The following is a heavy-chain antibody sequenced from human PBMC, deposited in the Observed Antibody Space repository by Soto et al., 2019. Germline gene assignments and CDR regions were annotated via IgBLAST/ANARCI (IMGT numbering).Heavy chain of an antibody. V-gene: IGHV6-1*01. J-gene: IGHJ6*02. Sequence: SLSLTGTVSGGGSFSNSAAWNWIRQYPSRGLEWLGRTYYRSKWYNDYAVSVKSRITINPDTSKNQFSLQLNSVTPEDTAVYYCARMGTAGIHYYYGMDVWGHGTTVTVSS. CDR1: GGGSFSNSAA. CDR2: TYYRSKWYN. D-gene: IGHD6-13*01. CDR3: ARMGTAGIHYYYGMDV.